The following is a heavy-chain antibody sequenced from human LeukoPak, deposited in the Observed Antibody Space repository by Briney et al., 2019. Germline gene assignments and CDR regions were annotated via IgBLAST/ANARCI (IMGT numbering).Heavy chain of an antibody. Sequence: ASVKVSCKASGYTFISLDINWVRQATGQGLEWMGWMNPNNGNSGSAQKFQGRVTMTRDTSIGTAYLELSSLRSEDTAVYYCARASRGYSGSGTYLYYFDHWGQGTLVTVSS. CDR1: GYTFISLD. V-gene: IGHV1-8*01. CDR2: MNPNNGNS. J-gene: IGHJ4*02. CDR3: ARASRGYSGSGTYLYYFDH. D-gene: IGHD3-10*01.